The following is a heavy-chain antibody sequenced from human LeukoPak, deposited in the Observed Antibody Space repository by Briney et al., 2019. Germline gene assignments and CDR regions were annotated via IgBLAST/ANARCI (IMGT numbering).Heavy chain of an antibody. D-gene: IGHD6-19*01. J-gene: IGHJ4*02. CDR2: INHSGST. CDR1: GGSFSGYY. CDR3: ARIKRAYGWYVFDY. V-gene: IGHV4-34*01. Sequence: SETLSLTCAVYGGSFSGYYWSWIRQPPGKGLEWIGEINHSGSTNYNPSLKSRVTISVDTSKNQFSLKLSSVTAADTAVYYCARIKRAYGWYVFDYWGQGTLVTVSS.